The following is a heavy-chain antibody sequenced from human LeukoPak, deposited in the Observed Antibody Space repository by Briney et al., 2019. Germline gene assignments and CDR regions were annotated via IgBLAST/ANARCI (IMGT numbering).Heavy chain of an antibody. CDR2: IYYSGST. D-gene: IGHD2-21*02. J-gene: IGHJ4*02. CDR3: ARHLRGVMTCFDY. CDR1: GGSLSNDY. Sequence: SETLSPTCIVSGGSLSNDYWSWIRQPPGKGLEWIGLIYYSGSTKYNPALESRVTISVDTSKNQFSLNLNSVTAADTAVYYCARHLRGVMTCFDYWGQGALVTVSS. V-gene: IGHV4-59*08.